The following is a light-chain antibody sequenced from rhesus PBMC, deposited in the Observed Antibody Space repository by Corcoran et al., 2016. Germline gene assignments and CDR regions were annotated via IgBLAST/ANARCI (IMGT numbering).Light chain of an antibody. CDR2: KAS. CDR3: QQYNSAPLP. CDR1: QGISSW. J-gene: IGKJ4*01. Sequence: DIQMTQSPSSLSASVGDRVTITCRASQGISSWLAWYQQKPGKAPKILFYKASSLQSGVPSRFSGSGAGTAFTLSISSLPPEAFATYSCQQYNSAPLPFVGGTKVEI. V-gene: IGKV1-21*01.